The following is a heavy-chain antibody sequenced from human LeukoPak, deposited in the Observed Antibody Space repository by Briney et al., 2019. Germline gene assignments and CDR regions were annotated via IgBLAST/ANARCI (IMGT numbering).Heavy chain of an antibody. CDR2: IKQDGSEK. CDR3: ATDPITMVRGVTLDYYYMDV. J-gene: IGHJ6*03. D-gene: IGHD3-10*01. Sequence: GGSLRLSCAASGFTFSSYWMSWVRQAPGKGLEWVANIKQDGSEKYYVDSVKGRFTISRDNAKNSLYLQMNSLRAEDTAVYYCATDPITMVRGVTLDYYYMDVWGKGTTVTISS. V-gene: IGHV3-7*01. CDR1: GFTFSSYW.